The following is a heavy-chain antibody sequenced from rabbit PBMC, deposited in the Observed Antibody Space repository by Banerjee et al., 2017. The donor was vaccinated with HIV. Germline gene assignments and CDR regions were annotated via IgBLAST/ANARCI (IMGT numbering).Heavy chain of an antibody. V-gene: IGHV1S45*01. Sequence: QEQLEESGGGLVQPEGSLTLTCTASGFSFSNKYVMCWVRQAPGKGLEWIACINTSSGNTVYASWAKGRFTISKTSWTTVTLQMTSLTAADTATYFCARFLANGWGGFDLWGPGTLVTVS. J-gene: IGHJ4*01. CDR1: GFSFSNKYV. CDR2: INTSSGNT. D-gene: IGHD4-1*01. CDR3: ARFLANGWGGFDL.